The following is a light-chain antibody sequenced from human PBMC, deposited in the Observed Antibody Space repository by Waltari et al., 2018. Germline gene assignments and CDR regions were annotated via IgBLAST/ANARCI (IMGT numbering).Light chain of an antibody. CDR1: QSVSRT. CDR2: GAS. CDR3: QHYVRLPVT. J-gene: IGKJ1*01. V-gene: IGKV3-20*01. Sequence: DIVLTQSPGTLSLSPGERATLPCRASQSVSRTLAWYQQKPGQAPRLLIYGASTRAPGIPERFSGVGFGTDFSLTSSRLDPEDFAVYYCQHYVRLPVTFGQGTKVEIK.